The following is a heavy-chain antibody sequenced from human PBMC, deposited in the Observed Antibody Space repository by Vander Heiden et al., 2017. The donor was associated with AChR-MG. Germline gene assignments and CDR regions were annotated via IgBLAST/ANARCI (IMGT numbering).Heavy chain of an antibody. Sequence: QVQLQQWGAGLLKPSETLSLTCAVYGGSFSGYYWSWIRQPPGKGLEWIGEINHSGSTNYNPSLKSRVTISVDTSKNQFSLKLSSVTAADTAVYYCARGLYSSSLNWFDPWGQGTLVTVSS. CDR2: INHSGST. D-gene: IGHD6-13*01. V-gene: IGHV4-34*01. J-gene: IGHJ5*02. CDR3: ARGLYSSSLNWFDP. CDR1: GGSFSGYY.